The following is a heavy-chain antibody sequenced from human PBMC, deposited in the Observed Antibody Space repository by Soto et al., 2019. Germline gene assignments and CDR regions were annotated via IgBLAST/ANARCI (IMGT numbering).Heavy chain of an antibody. CDR3: ARGSDSSFDD. CDR1: GDSVSSNSAA. V-gene: IGHV6-1*01. J-gene: IGHJ4*02. Sequence: SQTLSLTCAISGDSVSSNSAAWNWIRQSPARGLEWLGRTYYRSKWYNDYAVSMKSRISINPDTSRNQFSLQLNSVTPGDTAVYYCARGSDSSFDDWGQGSLVTVSS. D-gene: IGHD2-21*02. CDR2: TYYRSKWYN.